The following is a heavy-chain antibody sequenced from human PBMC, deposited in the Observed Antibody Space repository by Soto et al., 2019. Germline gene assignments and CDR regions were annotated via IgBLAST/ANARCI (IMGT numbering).Heavy chain of an antibody. CDR2: INDSGDI. Sequence: QVQLQQWGAGLLKPSETLSLTCAVYGGSFSGYQWSWIRQTPGKGLEWIGGINDSGDINYNPSLKSRVTISVDAAKKQISLTLSSVTAADTAVYFCARGLILWFGDLSRRGGYYYYMDVWGKGTTVTVSS. CDR1: GGSFSGYQ. J-gene: IGHJ6*03. V-gene: IGHV4-34*02. D-gene: IGHD3-10*01. CDR3: ARGLILWFGDLSRRGGYYYYMDV.